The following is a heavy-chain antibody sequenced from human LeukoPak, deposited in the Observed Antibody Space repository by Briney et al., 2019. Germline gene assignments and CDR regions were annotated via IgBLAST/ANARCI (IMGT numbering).Heavy chain of an antibody. J-gene: IGHJ4*02. D-gene: IGHD4-17*01. Sequence: PSETLSLTCTVSGGSISSSSYYWGWIRQPPGKGLEWIGSIYYSGSTYYNPSLKSRVTISVDTSKNQFSLKLSSVTAADTAVYYCARWARYGDYEGFDYWGQGTLVTVSS. CDR3: ARWARYGDYEGFDY. CDR2: IYYSGST. V-gene: IGHV4-39*07. CDR1: GGSISSSSYY.